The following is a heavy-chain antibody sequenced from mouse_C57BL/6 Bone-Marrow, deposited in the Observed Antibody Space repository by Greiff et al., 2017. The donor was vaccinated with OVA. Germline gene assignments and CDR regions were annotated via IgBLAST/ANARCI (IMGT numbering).Heavy chain of an antibody. CDR3: AGEGSGYRFAY. D-gene: IGHD3-2*02. J-gene: IGHJ3*01. V-gene: IGHV1-64*01. CDR1: GYTFTSYW. CDR2: IHPNSGST. Sequence: QVQLQQPGAELVKPGASVKLSCKASGYTFTSYWMHWVKQRPGQGLEWIGMIHPNSGSTNYNEKFKSKATLTVDKSSSTAYMQLSSLTSEDSAVYYCAGEGSGYRFAYWGQGTLVTVSA.